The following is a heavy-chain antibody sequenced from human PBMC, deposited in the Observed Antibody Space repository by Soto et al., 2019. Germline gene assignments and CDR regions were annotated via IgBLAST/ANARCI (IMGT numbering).Heavy chain of an antibody. CDR3: SRGILV. Sequence: QVQLQESGPGLVKPSQTLSLTCTVSGGSINSGGYCWSWIRQHPGKGLDWIGCISYGGSTSYNPALKIRVTISVDTSKNQFSLKLTSVTAADPAVYYCSRGILVWGQGALITVSS. CDR1: GGSINSGGYC. CDR2: ISYGGST. V-gene: IGHV4-31*03. D-gene: IGHD5-18*01. J-gene: IGHJ4*02.